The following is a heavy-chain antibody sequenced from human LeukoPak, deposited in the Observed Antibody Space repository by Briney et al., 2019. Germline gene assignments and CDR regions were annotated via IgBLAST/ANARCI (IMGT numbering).Heavy chain of an antibody. CDR2: ISDSGSTV. CDR3: ARRYGGYGDY. V-gene: IGHV3-48*03. D-gene: IGHD4-17*01. CDR1: GFTFSSYE. Sequence: GGSLRLSCVASGFTFSSYEMNWVRQAPGKGLEWVSYISDSGSTVYYADSVKGRFTISRDNAKNPLYLQMNSLRAEDTALYYCARRYGGYGDYWGQGTLVTVSS. J-gene: IGHJ4*02.